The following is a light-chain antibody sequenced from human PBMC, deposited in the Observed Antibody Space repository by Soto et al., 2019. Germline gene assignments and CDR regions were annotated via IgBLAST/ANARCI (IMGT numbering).Light chain of an antibody. Sequence: DIQMTQSPSSLSASVGDTLTITCQASQDISHYLNWYQQKPGKXLKXXIYDASNLHPGVPSRFRGIVSGTEFSFNIASLQPEDGETDDGQQYDDLPITFGQGTRLEIK. V-gene: IGKV1-33*01. CDR2: DAS. CDR3: QQYDDLPIT. CDR1: QDISHY. J-gene: IGKJ5*01.